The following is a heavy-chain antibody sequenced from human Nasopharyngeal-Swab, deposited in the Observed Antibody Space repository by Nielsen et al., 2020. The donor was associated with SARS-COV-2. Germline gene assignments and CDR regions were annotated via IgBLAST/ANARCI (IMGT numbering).Heavy chain of an antibody. Sequence: GESLRLSCAVSGFSGYDMNWVRQAPGKGLEWLSYISGSSGTIYYADSVKGRFTISRDNAKKSLFLQMNSLRAEDTAVYYCASEHPAEYALDVWGLGTTVTVS. CDR3: ASEHPAEYALDV. CDR2: ISGSSGTI. J-gene: IGHJ6*02. V-gene: IGHV3-48*04. CDR1: GFSGYD.